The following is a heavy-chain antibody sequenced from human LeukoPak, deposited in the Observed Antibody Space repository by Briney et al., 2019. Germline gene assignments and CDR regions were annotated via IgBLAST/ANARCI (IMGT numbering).Heavy chain of an antibody. CDR1: GFTFSSYA. Sequence: GRSLRLSCAASGFTFSSYAMHWVRQAPGKGLEWVAVILYDGSNEYYADSVKGRFTISRDNSKNTLYLQMISLRPEDTAVYYCAKDRSTGWYAGFDFWGQGTLVTVSS. CDR3: AKDRSTGWYAGFDF. V-gene: IGHV3-30*18. CDR2: ILYDGSNE. J-gene: IGHJ5*01. D-gene: IGHD6-19*01.